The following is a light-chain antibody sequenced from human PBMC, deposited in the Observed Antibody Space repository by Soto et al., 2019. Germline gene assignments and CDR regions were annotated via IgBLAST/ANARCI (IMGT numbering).Light chain of an antibody. CDR3: QQYNSYLYT. V-gene: IGKV1-5*03. J-gene: IGKJ2*01. CDR1: QSSSSW. CDR2: KAS. Sequence: DIQRTQSPSTLSASGGDRVTITCRAIQSSSSWLAWYQQKPGKAPKLLIYKASSLESGVPSRFSGSGSGTELTLTISSLQHDDFATYYCQQYNSYLYTFGQGTTLEIK.